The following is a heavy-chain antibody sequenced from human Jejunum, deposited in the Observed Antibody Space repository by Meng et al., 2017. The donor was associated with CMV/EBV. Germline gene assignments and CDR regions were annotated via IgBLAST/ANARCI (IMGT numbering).Heavy chain of an antibody. CDR2: VYISGTT. J-gene: IGHJ4*02. Sequence: QVQLRESGPGVVKPSETLSLTCTVSGASISNYYWSWIRQPAGKGLEWIGRVYISGTTNYNPSLKSRVTMSIDTSKNQFSLKLTSVTAADTAVYYCARDSNLSGLAYWGQGTLVTVYS. CDR1: GASISNYY. D-gene: IGHD3-10*01. V-gene: IGHV4-4*07. CDR3: ARDSNLSGLAY.